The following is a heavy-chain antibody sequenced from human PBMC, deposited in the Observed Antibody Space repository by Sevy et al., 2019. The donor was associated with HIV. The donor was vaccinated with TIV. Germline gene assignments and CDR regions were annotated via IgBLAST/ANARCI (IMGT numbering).Heavy chain of an antibody. D-gene: IGHD3-22*01. CDR1: GFIFSNYN. CDR2: ISSSSCYI. CDR3: AGENYYDSEGYRFDY. J-gene: IGHJ4*02. Sequence: GGSLRLSCAASGFIFSNYNMNWVRQAPGKGLEWVSSISSSSCYIYYADSVKGRFTISRDNAKNSLYLQMNSLRAEDTAVYYCAGENYYDSEGYRFDYWGQGTLVTVSS. V-gene: IGHV3-21*01.